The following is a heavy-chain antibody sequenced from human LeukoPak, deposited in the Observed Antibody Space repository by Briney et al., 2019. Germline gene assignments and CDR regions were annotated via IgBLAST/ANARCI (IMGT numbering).Heavy chain of an antibody. CDR3: ARIPRVGYYDSSGDAFDI. CDR1: GYSFTSYW. Sequence: GESLKISCEGSGYSFTSYWIGWVRQMPGKCLEWMGIIYPGDSDTRYSPSFQGQVTISADKSISTAYLQWSSLKASDTAMYYCARIPRVGYYDSSGDAFDIWGQGTMVTVSS. D-gene: IGHD3-22*01. CDR2: IYPGDSDT. J-gene: IGHJ3*02. V-gene: IGHV5-51*01.